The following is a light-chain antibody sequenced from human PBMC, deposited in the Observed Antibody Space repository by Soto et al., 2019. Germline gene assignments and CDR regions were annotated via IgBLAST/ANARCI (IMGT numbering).Light chain of an antibody. J-gene: IGKJ1*01. CDR3: QKYGKSPWT. V-gene: IGKV3-20*01. CDR2: GAS. Sequence: ELVLTQSPGTLSLSTGERAILYCRASQSVSSSYLAWYQQNPGQAPRLLIYGASSRATGIPARFRGSGSGTDLTLSISILEPENFAVYYCQKYGKSPWTFGQRTKGESK. CDR1: QSVSSSY.